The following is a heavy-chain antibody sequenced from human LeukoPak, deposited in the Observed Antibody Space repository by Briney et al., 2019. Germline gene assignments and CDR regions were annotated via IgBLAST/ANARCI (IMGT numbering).Heavy chain of an antibody. V-gene: IGHV1-69*04. D-gene: IGHD1-1*01. CDR1: GGTLSSYA. J-gene: IGHJ4*02. CDR3: ASRKGTDWNDPQIDY. CDR2: IIPILGIA. Sequence: GASVKVSCKASGGTLSSYAISWVRQAPGQGLEWMGRIIPILGIANYAQKFQGRVTITADKSTSTAYMELSSLRSEDTAVYYCASRKGTDWNDPQIDYWGQGTLVTVSS.